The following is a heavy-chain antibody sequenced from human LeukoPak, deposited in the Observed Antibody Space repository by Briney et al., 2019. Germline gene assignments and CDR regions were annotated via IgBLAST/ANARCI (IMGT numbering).Heavy chain of an antibody. D-gene: IGHD3-10*01. J-gene: IGHJ6*02. CDR1: GYTFTGYY. CDR3: ARGIDYSSGSRYYYGMDV. V-gene: IGHV1-8*02. Sequence: ASVKVSCKASGYTFTGYYLHWVRQATGQGLEWMGWMNPNSGNTGYAQKFQGRVTMTRNTSISTAYMELSSLRSEDTAVYYCARGIDYSSGSRYYYGMDVWGQGTTVTVSS. CDR2: MNPNSGNT.